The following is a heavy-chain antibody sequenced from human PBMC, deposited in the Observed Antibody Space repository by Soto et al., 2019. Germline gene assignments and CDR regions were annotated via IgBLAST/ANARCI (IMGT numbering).Heavy chain of an antibody. D-gene: IGHD1-1*01. J-gene: IGHJ4*02. V-gene: IGHV3-23*01. Sequence: EVQLLESGGGLVQPGGSLRLSCAASGFTFSSYAMSWVRQAPGKGLEWVSAIGVSGGLTYYVDSVKGRFTISRDNSQNTLYLQMNSLRAEDTAVYYCAKDLGGVDTWNDFDYWGQGTLVTVSS. CDR3: AKDLGGVDTWNDFDY. CDR2: IGVSGGLT. CDR1: GFTFSSYA.